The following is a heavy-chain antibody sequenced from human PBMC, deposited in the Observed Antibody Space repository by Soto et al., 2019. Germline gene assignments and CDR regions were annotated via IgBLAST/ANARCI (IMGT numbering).Heavy chain of an antibody. V-gene: IGHV5-51*01. CDR2: IYPGDSDT. Sequence: PGESLKISCKGSGYSFTTSWIAWVRQMPGKGLEWMGIIYPGDSDTRYSPSFQGQVSISADKSISTAYLQWSSLKASDTAIYYCARQCCNSWSDPADHWGHGTRVT. CDR1: GYSFTTSW. J-gene: IGHJ4*01. D-gene: IGHD6-13*01. CDR3: ARQCCNSWSDPADH.